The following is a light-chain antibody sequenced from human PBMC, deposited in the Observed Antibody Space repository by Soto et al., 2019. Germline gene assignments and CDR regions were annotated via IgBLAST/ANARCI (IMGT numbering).Light chain of an antibody. Sequence: EIVLTQSPATLSLSPGERATLSCRASQSVSKYLAWYQQKPGQVPRLLIYDASTRATGIPDRFTGSGSGTDFTLTISRLEPEDFAVYYCQQYGSSPRTFGQGTKVDIK. V-gene: IGKV3-20*01. CDR2: DAS. J-gene: IGKJ1*01. CDR1: QSVSKY. CDR3: QQYGSSPRT.